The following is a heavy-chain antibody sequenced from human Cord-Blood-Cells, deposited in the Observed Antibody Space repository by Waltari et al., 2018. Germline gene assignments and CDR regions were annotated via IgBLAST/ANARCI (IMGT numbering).Heavy chain of an antibody. J-gene: IGHJ2*01. CDR2: INPNSGNT. V-gene: IGHV1-8*03. D-gene: IGHD3-16*01. CDR1: GYTFTSYD. CDR3: ARGRLQGGGSYWYFDL. Sequence: QVQLVQSGAEVKKPGASVKVSCKASGYTFTSYDINWVRQATGQWLEWMGWINPNSGNTGYAQTFQGRVTITRNTSISTAYMELSSLRSEDTAVYYCARGRLQGGGSYWYFDLWGRGTLVTVSS.